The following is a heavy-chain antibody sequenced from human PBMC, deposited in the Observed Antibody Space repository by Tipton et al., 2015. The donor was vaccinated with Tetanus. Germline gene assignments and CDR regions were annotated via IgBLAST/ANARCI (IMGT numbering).Heavy chain of an antibody. D-gene: IGHD4-23*01. Sequence: SLRLSCAASGFSFRDYGMNWVRQAPGKGLEWVANIKQDGTDYRYVDSVKGRFTISRDNAKNSLYLQMNSLSADDTAVYYCGKQNGGRWVVDHWGQGTLVTVSS. CDR2: IKQDGTDY. CDR1: GFSFRDYG. CDR3: GKQNGGRWVVDH. J-gene: IGHJ4*02. V-gene: IGHV3-7*03.